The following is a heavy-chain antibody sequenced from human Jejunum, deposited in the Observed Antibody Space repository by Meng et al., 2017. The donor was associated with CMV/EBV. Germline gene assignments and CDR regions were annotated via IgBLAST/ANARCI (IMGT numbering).Heavy chain of an antibody. V-gene: IGHV4-4*02. Sequence: SGDSISIHYYWSWVRQPPGKGLEWIGEISHSGTTSYNRSLKSRVTISVDTSKNQFSLKLASVIAADTAVYYCVLMIPADTNYFDPWGQGTLVTVSS. J-gene: IGHJ5*02. CDR1: GDSISIHYY. D-gene: IGHD6-25*01. CDR2: ISHSGTT. CDR3: VLMIPADTNYFDP.